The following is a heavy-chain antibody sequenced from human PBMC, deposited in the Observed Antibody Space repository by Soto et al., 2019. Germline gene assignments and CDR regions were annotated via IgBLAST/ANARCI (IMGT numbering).Heavy chain of an antibody. V-gene: IGHV3-30-3*01. Sequence: GGSLRLSCAASGFTFSSYAMHWVRQAPGKGLEWVAVISYDGSNKYYADSVKGRFTISRDNSKNTLYPQMNSLRAEDTAVYYCARRYSYGYADSDFQPWGQGTLVTVSS. CDR1: GFTFSSYA. CDR2: ISYDGSNK. D-gene: IGHD5-18*01. J-gene: IGHJ4*02. CDR3: ARRYSYGYADSDFQP.